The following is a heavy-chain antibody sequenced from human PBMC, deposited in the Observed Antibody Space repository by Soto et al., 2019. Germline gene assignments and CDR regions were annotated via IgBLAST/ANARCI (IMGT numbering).Heavy chain of an antibody. D-gene: IGHD3-3*01. V-gene: IGHV1-2*04. CDR1: GYTFTGYY. CDR2: INPNSGGT. Sequence: ASVKVSCKASGYTFTGYYMHWVRQAPGQGLEWMGWINPNSGGTNYAQKFQGWVTMTRDTSISTAYMELSRLRSDDTAVYYCARDTSLSDFWSGPYGMDVWGQGTTVTVSS. J-gene: IGHJ6*02. CDR3: ARDTSLSDFWSGPYGMDV.